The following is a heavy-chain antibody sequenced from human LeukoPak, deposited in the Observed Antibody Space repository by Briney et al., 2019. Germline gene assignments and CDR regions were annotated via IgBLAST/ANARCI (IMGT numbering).Heavy chain of an antibody. CDR3: ARDRGSTGYYYLDS. V-gene: IGHV4-59*01. D-gene: IGHD6-19*01. J-gene: IGHJ4*02. CDR1: GGPITEYY. CDR2: IYHTGST. Sequence: AAEPLSLTCSVSGGPITEYYWSWIRQPPGKGLEWIGYIYHTGSTNYNPSLKSRVTMSVDTSRNQFSQKLVSVTAADTAVYYCARDRGSTGYYYLDSWGQGILVTVPS.